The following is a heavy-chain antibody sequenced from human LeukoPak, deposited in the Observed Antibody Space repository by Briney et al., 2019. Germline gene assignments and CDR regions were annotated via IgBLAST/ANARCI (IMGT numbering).Heavy chain of an antibody. CDR3: ARGASIAARYYYYYYMDV. Sequence: ASVKVSCKASGGTFSSYAISWVRQAPGQGLEWMGGIIPIFGTANYAQKFQGRVTITTDESTSTAYMELSSLRSEGTAVYYCARGASIAARYYYYYYMDVWGKGTTVTVSS. D-gene: IGHD6-6*01. CDR2: IIPIFGTA. CDR1: GGTFSSYA. J-gene: IGHJ6*03. V-gene: IGHV1-69*05.